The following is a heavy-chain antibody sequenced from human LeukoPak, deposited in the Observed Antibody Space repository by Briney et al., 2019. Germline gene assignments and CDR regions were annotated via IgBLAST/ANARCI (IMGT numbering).Heavy chain of an antibody. D-gene: IGHD6-13*01. CDR3: VTSTGQQFIPYDY. CDR1: GINVSSNY. Sequence: GSLRLSCAASGINVSSNYMTWIRLAPGKGLEWVSLIYGGDAAYYAESVRGRFMISRDNLKNALFLQMNSLRVEDTAVYYCVTSTGQQFIPYDYWGQGTHVTVSS. CDR2: IYGGDAA. V-gene: IGHV3-66*02. J-gene: IGHJ4*02.